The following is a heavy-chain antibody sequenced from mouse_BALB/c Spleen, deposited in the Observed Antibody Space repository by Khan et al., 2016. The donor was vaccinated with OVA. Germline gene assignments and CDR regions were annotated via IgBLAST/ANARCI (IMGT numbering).Heavy chain of an antibody. D-gene: IGHD1-1*01. CDR3: TRLAYYYDSEGFAY. CDR2: VSTGSSYT. Sequence: VELVESGGDLVKPGGSLKLSCAASGFTFSTYGMSWVRQTPDKRLEWVATVSTGSSYTYYPDSVKGRFTISRDNAKNTLYLQISDLKSEDTAMFYCTRLAYYYDSEGFAYWGQGTLVTVSA. J-gene: IGHJ3*01. V-gene: IGHV5-6*01. CDR1: GFTFSTYG.